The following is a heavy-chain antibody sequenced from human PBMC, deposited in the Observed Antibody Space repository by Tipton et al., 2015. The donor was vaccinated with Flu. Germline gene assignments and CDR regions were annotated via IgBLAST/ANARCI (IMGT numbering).Heavy chain of an antibody. Sequence: TLSLTCTVSGYSISSGFYWGWIRQPPGKGLEWIGNIYHSVSTFYNPSLKSRVTISVDTSKNQFSLKLSSVTAADTAVYYCARGDGYNFDYWGQGTLVTVSS. V-gene: IGHV4-38-2*02. J-gene: IGHJ4*02. CDR3: ARGDGYNFDY. D-gene: IGHD5-24*01. CDR1: GYSISSGFY. CDR2: IYHSVST.